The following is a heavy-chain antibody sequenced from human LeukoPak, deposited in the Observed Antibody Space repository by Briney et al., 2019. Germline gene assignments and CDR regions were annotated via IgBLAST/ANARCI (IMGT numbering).Heavy chain of an antibody. J-gene: IGHJ4*02. CDR1: GFTFSTYG. V-gene: IGHV3-33*08. CDR3: ARGKRSYIPPAYYFDY. CDR2: IWYDGSNK. Sequence: GRSLRLSCAASGFTFSTYGMHWVRQAPGKGLEWVAVIWYDGSNKYYADSVKGRFTISRDNSKNTLYLQMNSLRAGDTAVYYCARGKRSYIPPAYYFDYWGQGTLVTVSS. D-gene: IGHD2-2*01.